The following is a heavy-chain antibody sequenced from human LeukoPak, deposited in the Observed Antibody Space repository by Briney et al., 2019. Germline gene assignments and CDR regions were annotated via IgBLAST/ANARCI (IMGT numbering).Heavy chain of an antibody. J-gene: IGHJ4*02. V-gene: IGHV4-59*12. CDR2: IYYSGSN. Sequence: PWGTLTLTCTASGCSISSYSWSWVRQPPGKGLEWVGYIYYSGSNKYNPSLKSRVTISVDTSKNQFSLKLSSVTAADTAVYYCARDPIGVVIPFDYWGQGTLVTVSS. CDR3: ARDPIGVVIPFDY. CDR1: GCSISSYS. D-gene: IGHD3-3*01.